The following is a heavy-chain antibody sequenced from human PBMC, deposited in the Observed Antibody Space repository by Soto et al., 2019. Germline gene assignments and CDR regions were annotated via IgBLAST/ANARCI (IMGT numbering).Heavy chain of an antibody. CDR2: IQYSGST. V-gene: IGHV4-4*02. Sequence: QVQLQESGPGLVKPSGTLSLTCAVSGDSISTGNWWRWVRQPPGKGLEWIGDIQYSGSTNYNPSLKSRVSFSLDKSNNHFSLTLTSLTAADTAVYYCARNPSSHWYVFDYWGQGIRVTVSS. D-gene: IGHD2-2*01. CDR1: GDSISTGNW. CDR3: ARNPSSHWYVFDY. J-gene: IGHJ4*02.